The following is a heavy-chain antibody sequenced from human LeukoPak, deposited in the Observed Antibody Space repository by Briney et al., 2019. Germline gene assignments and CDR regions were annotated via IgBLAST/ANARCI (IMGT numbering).Heavy chain of an antibody. Sequence: PGGSLRLSCAASGFTFSSYAMHWVRQAPGKGLEWVAVISYDGSNKYYADSVKGRFTISRDNSKNTLYLQMNSLRAEDTAVYYCASDRYCGGDCYSANDYWGQGTLVTVFS. CDR1: GFTFSSYA. V-gene: IGHV3-30-3*01. D-gene: IGHD2-21*02. J-gene: IGHJ4*02. CDR3: ASDRYCGGDCYSANDY. CDR2: ISYDGSNK.